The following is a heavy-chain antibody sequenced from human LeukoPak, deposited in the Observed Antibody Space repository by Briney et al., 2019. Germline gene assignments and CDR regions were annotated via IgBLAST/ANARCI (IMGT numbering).Heavy chain of an antibody. CDR3: AKANDYYDSSGSFDY. D-gene: IGHD3-22*01. V-gene: IGHV3-9*01. J-gene: IGHJ4*02. CDR2: ISWNSGSI. Sequence: GGSLRLSCAASGFTFDDYAMHWVRQAPGKGLGWVSGISWNSGSIGYADSVKGRFTISRDNAKNSPYLQMNSLRAEDTALYYCAKANDYYDSSGSFDYWGQGTLVTVSS. CDR1: GFTFDDYA.